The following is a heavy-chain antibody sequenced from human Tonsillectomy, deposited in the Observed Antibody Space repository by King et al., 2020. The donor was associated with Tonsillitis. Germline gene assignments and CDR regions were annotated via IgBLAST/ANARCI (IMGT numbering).Heavy chain of an antibody. CDR3: AKSLAGISGWFDP. D-gene: IGHD3-10*01. CDR2: IIGSGGST. CDR1: GFTFSSYA. Sequence: VQLVESGGDLVQPGGSLRLSCAASGFTFSSYAMSWVRQAPGKGLEWVSGIIGSGGSTYYADSVKCRFTISRDNSKNTLFLQMNSLGAEDTAVYYSAKSLAGISGWFDPWGQGTLVTVSS. V-gene: IGHV3-23*04. J-gene: IGHJ5*02.